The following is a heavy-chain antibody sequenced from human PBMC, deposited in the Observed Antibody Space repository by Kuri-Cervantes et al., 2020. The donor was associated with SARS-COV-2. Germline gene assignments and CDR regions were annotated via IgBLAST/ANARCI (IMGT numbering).Heavy chain of an antibody. CDR1: GFSVSGKF. CDR2: VYLDGRT. CDR3: GKMYNLQVDY. Sequence: GGSLRLSCAASGFSVSGKFISWLRQASGKGLEWVSIVYLDGRTDYADSVKGRFTISRDNSKNTVYLQLNSLRVEDTAVYYCGKMYNLQVDYWGQGTRVTVSS. D-gene: IGHD1-1*01. V-gene: IGHV3-53*01. J-gene: IGHJ4*02.